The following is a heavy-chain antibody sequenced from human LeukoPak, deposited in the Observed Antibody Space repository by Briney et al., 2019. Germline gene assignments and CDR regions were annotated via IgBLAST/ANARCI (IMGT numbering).Heavy chain of an antibody. CDR2: INPNSGGT. CDR3: AILQYSSSWRRAPDY. J-gene: IGHJ4*02. D-gene: IGHD6-13*01. V-gene: IGHV1-2*02. CDR1: GYTFTGYY. Sequence: GASVKVSCKASGYTFTGYYMHWVRQAPGQGLEWMGWINPNSGGTNYAQKFQGRVTMTRDTSISTAYMELSRLRSDDTAVYYCAILQYSSSWRRAPDYWGQGTLVTVSS.